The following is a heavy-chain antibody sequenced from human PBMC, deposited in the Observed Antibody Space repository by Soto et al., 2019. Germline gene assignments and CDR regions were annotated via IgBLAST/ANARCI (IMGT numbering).Heavy chain of an antibody. V-gene: IGHV4-34*01. CDR2: INHGGST. D-gene: IGHD3-3*01. J-gene: IGHJ5*02. Sequence: QVQLQQWGAGLLKPSETLSLTCGVNGGSFSGYYWSWIRQPPGKGLEWIGEINHGGSTNYTPSLKSRLTISVDTSKNQFSLTLTAVTAADTAVYYCARGLAPTIFGVVPTPNWFDPWGQGTLVSDSS. CDR1: GGSFSGYY. CDR3: ARGLAPTIFGVVPTPNWFDP.